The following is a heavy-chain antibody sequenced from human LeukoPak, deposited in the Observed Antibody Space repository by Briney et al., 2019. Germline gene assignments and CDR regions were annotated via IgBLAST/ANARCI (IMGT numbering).Heavy chain of an antibody. Sequence: GASVKVSCKASGYTFTSYGISWVRQAPGQGLEWMGGIIPIFGTANYAQKFQGRVTITADESTSTAYMELSSLRSEDTAVYYCARDLNYDFWSAPEPGNYYYGMDVWGQGTTVTVSS. CDR3: ARDLNYDFWSAPEPGNYYYGMDV. V-gene: IGHV1-69*13. CDR1: GYTFTSYG. CDR2: IIPIFGTA. D-gene: IGHD3-3*01. J-gene: IGHJ6*02.